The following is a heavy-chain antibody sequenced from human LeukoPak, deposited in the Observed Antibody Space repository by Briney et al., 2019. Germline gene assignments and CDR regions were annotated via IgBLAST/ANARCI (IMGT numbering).Heavy chain of an antibody. CDR2: IIPILGIA. J-gene: IGHJ4*02. CDR3: ATLGYCSSTSCPTYFDY. V-gene: IGHV1-69*04. CDR1: GGTFSSYA. D-gene: IGHD2-2*01. Sequence: SVKVSCKASGGTFSSYAISWVRQAPGQGLEWMGRIIPILGIANYAQKFQGRVTITTDESTSTAYMELSSLRSEDTAVYYCATLGYCSSTSCPTYFDYWGQGTLVTVSS.